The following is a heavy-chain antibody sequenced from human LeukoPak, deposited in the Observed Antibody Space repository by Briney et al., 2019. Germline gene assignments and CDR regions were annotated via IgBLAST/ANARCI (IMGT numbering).Heavy chain of an antibody. V-gene: IGHV4-39*01. CDR3: GTVAGTFGWFDP. D-gene: IGHD6-19*01. CDR2: IYYSGST. J-gene: IGHJ5*02. CDR1: GGSISSSSYY. Sequence: SETLSLTCTVSGGSISSSSYYWGWIRQPPGKGLEWLGSIYYSGSTYYNPSLKSRVTISVDTSKNQFSLKLSSVTAADTAVYYCGTVAGTFGWFDPWGQGTLVTVSS.